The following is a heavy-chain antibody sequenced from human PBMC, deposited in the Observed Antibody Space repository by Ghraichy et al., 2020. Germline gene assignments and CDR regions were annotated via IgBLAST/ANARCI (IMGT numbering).Heavy chain of an antibody. J-gene: IGHJ6*02. V-gene: IGHV4-59*01. CDR3: ARKNGAGYYYGMDV. CDR1: GGSISSYY. CDR2: IYYSGST. Sequence: SETLSLTCTVSGGSISSYYWSWIRQPPGKGLEWIGYIYYSGSTNYNPSLKSRVTISVDTSKNQFSLKLSSVTAADTAVYYCARKNGAGYYYGMDVWGQGTTVTVSS.